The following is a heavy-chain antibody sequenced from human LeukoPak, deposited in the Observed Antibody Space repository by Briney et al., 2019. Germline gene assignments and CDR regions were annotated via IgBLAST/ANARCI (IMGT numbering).Heavy chain of an antibody. Sequence: ASVKVSCKASGYTFTSYGISWVRQAPGQGLEWMGWISAYNRNTNYAQKLQGRVTMTTDTSTSTAYMELRSLRSDDTAVYYCARMPLWFGEFYWFDPWGQGTLVTVSS. D-gene: IGHD3-10*01. CDR3: ARMPLWFGEFYWFDP. CDR1: GYTFTSYG. J-gene: IGHJ5*02. CDR2: ISAYNRNT. V-gene: IGHV1-18*01.